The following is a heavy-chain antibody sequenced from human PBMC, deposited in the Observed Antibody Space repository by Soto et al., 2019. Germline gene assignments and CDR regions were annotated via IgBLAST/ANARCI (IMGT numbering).Heavy chain of an antibody. V-gene: IGHV3-13*01. Sequence: PGGSLRLSCAASGFTLSTYDMHCVRQATGKGLEWVATIGSAGATHYPGSVKGRFTISRDNAKNSLYLQMNSLRAEDTAVYYCARDLWDGYCSSTSCYGGPDAFDIWGQGTMVTVSS. CDR1: GFTLSTYD. D-gene: IGHD2-2*01. CDR3: ARDLWDGYCSSTSCYGGPDAFDI. CDR2: IGSAGAT. J-gene: IGHJ3*02.